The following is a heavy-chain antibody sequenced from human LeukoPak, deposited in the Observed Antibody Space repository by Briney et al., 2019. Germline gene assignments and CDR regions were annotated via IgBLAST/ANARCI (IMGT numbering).Heavy chain of an antibody. CDR2: IYTSGST. J-gene: IGHJ4*02. CDR3: ARTLLGIDYGSGSYDFDY. Sequence: SETLSLTCTVSGGSISSGSYYWSWIRQPAGKGLEWIGRIYTSGSTNYNPSLKSRVTISVDTSKNQFSLKLSSVTAADTAVYYCARTLLGIDYGSGSYDFDYWGQGTLVTVSS. CDR1: GGSISSGSYY. V-gene: IGHV4-61*02. D-gene: IGHD3-10*01.